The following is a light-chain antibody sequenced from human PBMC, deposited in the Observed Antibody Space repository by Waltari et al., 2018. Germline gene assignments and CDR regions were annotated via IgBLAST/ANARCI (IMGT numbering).Light chain of an antibody. CDR2: DVR. CDR1: GSDVGGYNY. J-gene: IGLJ2*01. V-gene: IGLV2-11*01. Sequence: QSALTQPRSVSGSPGQSVTFACSGTGSDVGGYNYVSWYQQHPGKAPKLMIYDVRKRPSGFPDRFSGSRSGNPAFLPIYGLQAEDEADYYCSSYTDNYDRVFGGGTKLTVL. CDR3: SSYTDNYDRV.